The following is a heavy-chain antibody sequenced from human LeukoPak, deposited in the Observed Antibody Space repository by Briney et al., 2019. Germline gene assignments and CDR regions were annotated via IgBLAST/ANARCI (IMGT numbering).Heavy chain of an antibody. J-gene: IGHJ4*02. D-gene: IGHD1-1*01. V-gene: IGHV4-59*08. CDR1: GFTFGDYA. CDR3: ARLTSSNSGSSFDY. Sequence: GSLRLSCTASGFTFGDYAMSWIRQPPGKGLEWIGYIYYSGTTNYNPSLKSRVTISVDTSKNQFSLKLSSVTAADTAVYYCARLTSSNSGSSFDYWGQGTLVTVSS. CDR2: IYYSGTT.